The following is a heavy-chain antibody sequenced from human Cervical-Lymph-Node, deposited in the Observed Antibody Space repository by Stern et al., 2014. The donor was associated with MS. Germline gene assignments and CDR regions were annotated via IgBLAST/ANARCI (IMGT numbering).Heavy chain of an antibody. CDR3: ARDEYDSSGYFYY. CDR1: GFIFNTYG. D-gene: IGHD3-22*01. Sequence: VHLVESGGGVVQPGRSLRLSCAASGFIFNTYGMHWVRQAPGKGLEWVAMIWNDGSNKIYADSVKGRFTISRDNSKNTLFLQMTSLRADDTAVYYCARDEYDSSGYFYYWGQGTLVTVSS. CDR2: IWNDGSNK. V-gene: IGHV3-33*01. J-gene: IGHJ4*02.